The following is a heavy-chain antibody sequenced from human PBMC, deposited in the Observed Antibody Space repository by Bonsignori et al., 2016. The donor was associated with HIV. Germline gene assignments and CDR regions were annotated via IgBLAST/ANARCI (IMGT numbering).Heavy chain of an antibody. D-gene: IGHD2-2*02. V-gene: IGHV1-69*10. J-gene: IGHJ3*02. Sequence: WVRQAPGQGLEWVGGIIPFGDIIKSAQKFQGRVTITADRSTSTAYMELSSLRSEDTAMFYCASRYPSETFDALDIWGQGTMVTVSS. CDR3: ASRYPSETFDALDI. CDR2: IIPFGDII.